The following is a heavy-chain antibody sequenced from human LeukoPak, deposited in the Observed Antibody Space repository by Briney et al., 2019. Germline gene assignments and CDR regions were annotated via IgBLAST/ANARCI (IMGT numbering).Heavy chain of an antibody. J-gene: IGHJ6*02. Sequence: SETLSLTCAVYGGSFSGYYWSWIRQPPGKGLERIGEINHSGSTNYNPSLKSQVTISVDTSKNQFSLKLSSVTAADTAVYYCARSSGSYYNKYYYYYGMDVWGQGTTVTVSS. CDR3: ARSSGSYYNKYYYYYGMDV. CDR2: INHSGST. CDR1: GGSFSGYY. D-gene: IGHD3-10*01. V-gene: IGHV4-34*01.